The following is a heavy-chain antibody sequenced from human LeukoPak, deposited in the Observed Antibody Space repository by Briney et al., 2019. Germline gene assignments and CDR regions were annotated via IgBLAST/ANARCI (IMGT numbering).Heavy chain of an antibody. J-gene: IGHJ4*02. Sequence: PGGSLRLSCAASGFTFSSYSMNWVRQAPGKGLEWVSYISSSSSTIYYADSVKGRFTISRDNAKNSLYLQMNSLRAEDTAVYYCAKGITMIVVVVFDYWGQGTLVTVSS. CDR1: GFTFSSYS. CDR3: AKGITMIVVVVFDY. V-gene: IGHV3-48*04. D-gene: IGHD3-22*01. CDR2: ISSSSSTI.